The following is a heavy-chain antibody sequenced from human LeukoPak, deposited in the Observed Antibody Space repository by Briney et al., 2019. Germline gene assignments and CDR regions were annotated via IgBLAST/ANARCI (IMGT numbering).Heavy chain of an antibody. V-gene: IGHV4-31*03. Sequence: PSETLSLTCTVSGGSISSGGYYWSWIRQHPGKGLEWIGYIYYSGSTYYNPSLKSRVTISVDTPKNQFSLKLSSVTAADTAVYYRASWYYYDSSGYYYFDYWGQGTLVTVSS. CDR2: IYYSGST. CDR3: ASWYYYDSSGYYYFDY. D-gene: IGHD3-22*01. J-gene: IGHJ4*02. CDR1: GGSISSGGYY.